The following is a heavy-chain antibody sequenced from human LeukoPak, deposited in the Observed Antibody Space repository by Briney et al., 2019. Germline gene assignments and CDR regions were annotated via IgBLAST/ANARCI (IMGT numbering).Heavy chain of an antibody. Sequence: GGSLRLSCEASGFTFSSYAMHWVRQAPGKGLEWVAVISYDGSNKYYADSVKGRFTISRDNSKNTVYLQMNSLRAEDTAVYYCARGAVGYSSGWGGWFDPWGQGILVTVSS. V-gene: IGHV3-30*04. CDR2: ISYDGSNK. D-gene: IGHD6-19*01. CDR3: ARGAVGYSSGWGGWFDP. CDR1: GFTFSSYA. J-gene: IGHJ5*02.